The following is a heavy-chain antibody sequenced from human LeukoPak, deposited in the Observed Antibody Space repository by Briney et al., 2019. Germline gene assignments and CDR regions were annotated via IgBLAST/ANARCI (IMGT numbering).Heavy chain of an antibody. D-gene: IGHD6-13*01. CDR1: GRSFIGYY. J-gene: IGHJ4*02. CDR2: INHSGST. V-gene: IGHV4-34*01. Sequence: PSETLSLTCAVYGRSFIGYYWSWIRQPPGKGLEWIGEINHSGSTNYNPSLKSRVTISVDTSKNQFSLKLSSVTAADTAVYYCARVRSSSYYPPDYWGQGTLVTVSS. CDR3: ARVRSSSYYPPDY.